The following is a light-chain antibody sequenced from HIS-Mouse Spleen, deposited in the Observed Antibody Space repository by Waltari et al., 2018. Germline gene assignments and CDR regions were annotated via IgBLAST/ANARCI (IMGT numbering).Light chain of an antibody. CDR3: SSYTSSSTWV. CDR2: EVS. Sequence: QSALTQPASVSGSPGQSITISSTGTSSDVGGYNYVSWYQQHPGKAPKLMIYEVSNRTSGVSNRFSGSKSGNTASLTISGRQAEDEADYYCSSYTSSSTWVFGGGTKLTVL. V-gene: IGLV2-14*01. CDR1: SSDVGGYNY. J-gene: IGLJ3*02.